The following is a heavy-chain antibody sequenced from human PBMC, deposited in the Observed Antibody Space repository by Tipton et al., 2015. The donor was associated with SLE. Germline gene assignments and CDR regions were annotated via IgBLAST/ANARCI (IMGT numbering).Heavy chain of an antibody. V-gene: IGHV4-59*01. CDR2: IYYSGST. D-gene: IGHD5-24*01. Sequence: TLSLTCTVSGGSISSYYWSWIRQPPGKGLEWIGDIYYSGSTNYNPSLKSRVTISEDTSKNQFSLKLRSVTDADTAVYYCARQEMATIRTFDIWGQGTMVTVSS. CDR1: GGSISSYY. CDR3: ARQEMATIRTFDI. J-gene: IGHJ3*02.